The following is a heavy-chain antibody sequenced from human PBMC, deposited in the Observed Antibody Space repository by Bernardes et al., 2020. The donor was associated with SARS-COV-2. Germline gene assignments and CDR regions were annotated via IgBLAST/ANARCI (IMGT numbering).Heavy chain of an antibody. Sequence: GWSLRLSCAASGFTFSSYSMNWVRQAPGKGLEWVSSISSSSSYIYYADSVKGRFTISRDNAKNSLYLQMNSLRAEDTAVYYCARTSSRYCSSTSCYLYYMDVWGKGTTVT. V-gene: IGHV3-21*01. CDR2: ISSSSSYI. J-gene: IGHJ6*03. CDR3: ARTSSRYCSSTSCYLYYMDV. CDR1: GFTFSSYS. D-gene: IGHD2-2*01.